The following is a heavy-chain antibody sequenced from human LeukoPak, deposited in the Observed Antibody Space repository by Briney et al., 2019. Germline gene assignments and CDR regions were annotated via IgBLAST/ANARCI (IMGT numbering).Heavy chain of an antibody. V-gene: IGHV3-23*01. D-gene: IGHD5-12*01. CDR3: APDPNKWLRNY. J-gene: IGHJ4*01. CDR2: ISGSGGST. Sequence: GGSLRLSCAASGFTFSSYAMSWVRQVPGKGLELVSIISGSGGSTYYADSVKGRFTISRDNSKNTLSLQMNSLRAEDTAVYYCAPDPNKWLRNYWGQGTLVTVSS. CDR1: GFTFSSYA.